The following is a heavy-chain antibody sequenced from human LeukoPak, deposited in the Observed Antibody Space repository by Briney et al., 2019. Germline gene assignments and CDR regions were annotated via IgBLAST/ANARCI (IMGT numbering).Heavy chain of an antibody. Sequence: PGGSLRLSCAASGFTVSSNYMSWVRQAPGKGLEWVSVIYSGGSTYYADSVKGRFTISRDNSKNTLYLQMNSLRDEDTAVYLCAGATTTRTRFDYWGQGTLVTVSS. CDR2: IYSGGST. CDR3: AGATTTRTRFDY. J-gene: IGHJ4*02. V-gene: IGHV3-53*01. D-gene: IGHD4-17*01. CDR1: GFTVSSNY.